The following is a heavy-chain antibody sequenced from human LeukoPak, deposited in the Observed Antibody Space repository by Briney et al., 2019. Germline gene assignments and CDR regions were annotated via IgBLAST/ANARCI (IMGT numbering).Heavy chain of an antibody. CDR2: FDPEDGET. CDR3: ATSSSDYYDSSGYYGY. V-gene: IGHV1-24*01. J-gene: IGHJ4*02. Sequence: ASVKVSCTVSGYTLTELSMHWMRQAPGKGVEWMGGFDPEDGETIYAQKFQGRVTMTEDTSTDTAYMELSSLRSEDTAVYYCATSSSDYYDSSGYYGYWGEGTLVTVSS. D-gene: IGHD3-22*01. CDR1: GYTLTELS.